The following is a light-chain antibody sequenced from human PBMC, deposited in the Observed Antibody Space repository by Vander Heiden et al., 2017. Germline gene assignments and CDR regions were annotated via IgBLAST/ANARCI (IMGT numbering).Light chain of an antibody. CDR1: SSNIGSTY. Sequence: QSVLTQPPSVSAAPAQKVTISCSGSSSNIGSTYVSWYQQLPGTAHKLLIYDNNKRPSGIPDRFSGSKSGTSATLGITGVQTGDEADYYCGTWDTSLSVVVFGGGTKLTVL. CDR3: GTWDTSLSVVV. J-gene: IGLJ2*01. V-gene: IGLV1-51*01. CDR2: DNN.